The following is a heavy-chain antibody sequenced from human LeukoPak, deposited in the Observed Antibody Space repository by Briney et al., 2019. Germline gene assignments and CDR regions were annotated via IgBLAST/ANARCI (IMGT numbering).Heavy chain of an antibody. D-gene: IGHD6-19*01. CDR1: GLTSGAYY. J-gene: IGHJ3*02. CDR2: ISSSGSTI. V-gene: IGHV3-11*04. CDR3: AGYSSGWFGAFDI. Sequence: PGGSWSPSVPALGLTSGAYYMGWIGRLQGRGWGGVSYISSSGSTIYYADSVKGRFTISRDNAKNSLYLQMNSLRAEDTAVYYCAGYSSGWFGAFDIWGQGTMVTVSS.